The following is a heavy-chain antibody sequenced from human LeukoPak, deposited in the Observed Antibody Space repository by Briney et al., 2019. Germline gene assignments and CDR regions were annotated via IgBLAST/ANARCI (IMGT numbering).Heavy chain of an antibody. V-gene: IGHV3-11*06. CDR1: GGSISSGDYY. D-gene: IGHD1-26*01. CDR2: ISSSSSYI. J-gene: IGHJ4*02. Sequence: LSLTCTVSGGSISSGDYYWSWIRQAPGKGLEWVSSISSSSSYIYYADSVKGRFTISRDNAKNSLYLQMNSLRAEDTAVYYCARVGKSDRHYWGQGTLVTVSS. CDR3: ARVGKSDRHY.